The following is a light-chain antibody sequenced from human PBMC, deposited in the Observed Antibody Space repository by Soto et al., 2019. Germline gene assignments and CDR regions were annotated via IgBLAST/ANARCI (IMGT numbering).Light chain of an antibody. CDR1: QRVSSN. V-gene: IGKV3-15*01. J-gene: IGKJ5*01. CDR2: GAS. CDR3: QQYNNWPPIT. Sequence: EIVMTESPATLSVSPGERTTLSCRASQRVSSNLAWYQQKPGQAPRLLIYGASTRATGIPARFSGSGSGTEFTLNISSLQSEDFAVYYCQQYNNWPPITFGQGTRLEIK.